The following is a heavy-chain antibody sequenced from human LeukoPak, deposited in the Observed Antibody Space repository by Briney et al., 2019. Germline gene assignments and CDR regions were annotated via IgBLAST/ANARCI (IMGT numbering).Heavy chain of an antibody. D-gene: IGHD3-22*01. V-gene: IGHV4-59*01. Sequence: PSETLSLTCTVSGGSISSYYWSWIRQPPGKGLEWIGYIYYSGSTNYNPSLKSRATISVDTSKNQFSLQLSSVTAADTAVYYCARDHYYDSSGYYFDYYYYYMDVWGKGTTVTVSS. CDR1: GGSISSYY. CDR3: ARDHYYDSSGYYFDYYYYYMDV. J-gene: IGHJ6*03. CDR2: IYYSGST.